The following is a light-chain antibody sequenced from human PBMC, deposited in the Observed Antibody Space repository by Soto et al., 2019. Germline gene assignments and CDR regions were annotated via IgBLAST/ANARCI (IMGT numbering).Light chain of an antibody. V-gene: IGKV1-39*01. J-gene: IGKJ1*01. Sequence: DIQMTQSPYSLSASVGDRVTITCQASQSISNYLNWYQQKPGKAPRLLIHAASSLQSGVPSRFSGSGSGTDFTLTISSLQPEDFAIYYCQQSYNAPRTFGPGTKVEIK. CDR3: QQSYNAPRT. CDR1: QSISNY. CDR2: AAS.